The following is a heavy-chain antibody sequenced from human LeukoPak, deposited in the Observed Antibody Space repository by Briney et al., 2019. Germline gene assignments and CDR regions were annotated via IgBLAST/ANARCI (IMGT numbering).Heavy chain of an antibody. J-gene: IGHJ3*02. CDR1: GVTFSSYW. V-gene: IGHV3-7*01. D-gene: IGHD6-19*01. Sequence: PGGSLRLSCAASGVTFSSYWMSWVRQAPGKGLEWVANIKQDGSEKYYVDSVKGRFTISRDNAKNSLYLQMNSLRAEDTAVYYCAREGGIAVAGTGSAFDIWGQGTMVTVSS. CDR3: AREGGIAVAGTGSAFDI. CDR2: IKQDGSEK.